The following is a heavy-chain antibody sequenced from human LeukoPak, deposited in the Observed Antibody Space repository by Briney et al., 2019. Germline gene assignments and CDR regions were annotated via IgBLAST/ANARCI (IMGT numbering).Heavy chain of an antibody. CDR2: ISSGGSTI. V-gene: IGHV3-48*03. D-gene: IGHD4-23*01. CDR1: GFTFSSFE. J-gene: IGHJ3*02. CDR3: AVDYGGNSGGFDI. Sequence: PGGSLRLSCAASGFTFSSFEMKWVRQAPGKGLERVSYISSGGSTIYYADSVKGRFTISRDNAKNSLYLQMNSLRAEDTAVYYCAVDYGGNSGGFDIWGQGTMVTVSS.